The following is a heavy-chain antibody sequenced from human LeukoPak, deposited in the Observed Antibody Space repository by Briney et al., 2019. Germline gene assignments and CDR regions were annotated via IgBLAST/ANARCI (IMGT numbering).Heavy chain of an antibody. V-gene: IGHV3-33*03. D-gene: IGHD3-10*01. CDR3: ARQGYGKIPLVRGVIDF. CDR1: GFTFSSYG. CDR2: IWYGGSNK. Sequence: QSGGSLRLSCAASGFTFSSYGMHWVRQAPGKGLEWVAVIWYGGSNKYYADSVKGRFTISRDNAKKSLSLQMNSLTAEDTAVYYCARQGYGKIPLVRGVIDFWGQGTLVTVSS. J-gene: IGHJ4*02.